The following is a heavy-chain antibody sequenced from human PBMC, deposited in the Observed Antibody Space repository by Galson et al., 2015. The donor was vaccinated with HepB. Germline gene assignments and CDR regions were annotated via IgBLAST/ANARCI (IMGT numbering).Heavy chain of an antibody. CDR2: INPSGGST. J-gene: IGHJ4*02. CDR1: GYTFTSYY. V-gene: IGHV1-46*04. CDR3: ARGGLLWFGENPFDY. D-gene: IGHD3-10*01. Sequence: SVKVSCKASGYTFTSYYMHWVRQAPGQGLEWMGIINPSGGSTSYAQKLRGRVTMTRDTSTSTVYMELSSLRSEDTAVYYCARGGLLWFGENPFDYWGQGTLVTVSS.